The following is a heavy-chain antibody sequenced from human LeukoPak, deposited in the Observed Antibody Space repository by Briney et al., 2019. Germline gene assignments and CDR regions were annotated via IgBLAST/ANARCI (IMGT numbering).Heavy chain of an antibody. Sequence: GGSLRLSCAASGLTFSSYAMHWVRQAPGKGLEWVAVISYDGSNKYYADSVKGRFTISRDNSKNTLHLQMNSLRAEDAAVYYCASTPRVVPAWGQGTLVTVSS. J-gene: IGHJ5*02. V-gene: IGHV3-30*04. CDR3: ASTPRVVPA. CDR1: GLTFSSYA. D-gene: IGHD2-2*01. CDR2: ISYDGSNK.